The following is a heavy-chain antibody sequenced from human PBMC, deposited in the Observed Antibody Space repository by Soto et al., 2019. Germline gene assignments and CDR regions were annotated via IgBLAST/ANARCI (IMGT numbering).Heavy chain of an antibody. J-gene: IGHJ4*02. Sequence: QAQLVESGGGVVQPGRSLRLSCAASGFTFSSYGMHWVRQAPGKGLEWVAVISYDGSNKYYADSVKGRFTISRDNSKNTLYLQMNSLRDEDTAVYYCTKDRQWLELPHYYFDYWGQGTLVTVSS. V-gene: IGHV3-30*18. CDR1: GFTFSSYG. D-gene: IGHD6-19*01. CDR2: ISYDGSNK. CDR3: TKDRQWLELPHYYFDY.